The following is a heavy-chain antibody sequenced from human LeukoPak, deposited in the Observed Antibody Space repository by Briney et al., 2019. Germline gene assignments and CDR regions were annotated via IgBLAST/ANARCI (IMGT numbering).Heavy chain of an antibody. CDR3: ARVVGILTGLDY. CDR2: INPNSGGT. Sequence: ASVKVSCKASGYTFTGYYLHWVRQAPGQGLEWMGRINPNSGGTNYAQKFQGRVTMTRDTSISTAYMELSRLRSDDTAVYYCARVVGILTGLDYWGQGTLVTVSS. J-gene: IGHJ4*02. D-gene: IGHD3-9*01. CDR1: GYTFTGYY. V-gene: IGHV1-2*06.